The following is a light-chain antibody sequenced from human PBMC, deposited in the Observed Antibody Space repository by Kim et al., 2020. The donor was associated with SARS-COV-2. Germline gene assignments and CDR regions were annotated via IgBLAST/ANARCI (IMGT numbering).Light chain of an antibody. CDR2: YDS. V-gene: IGLV3-21*04. Sequence: SYELTQPPSASVAPGKTARITCGGNNIGSKSVHWYQQKPGQAPVLVIYYDSDRPSGIPERFSGSNSGNTATLTISRVEAGDEADYYCQVWDSRSDHPVFG. J-gene: IGLJ3*02. CDR3: QVWDSRSDHPV. CDR1: NIGSKS.